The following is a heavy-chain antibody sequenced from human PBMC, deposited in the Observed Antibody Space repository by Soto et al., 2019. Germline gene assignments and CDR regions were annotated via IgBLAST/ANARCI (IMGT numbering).Heavy chain of an antibody. CDR2: INPDRGTT. CDR1: GYTFTAYY. Sequence: AASVKVSCKTSGYTFTAYYLHWVRQAPGQGLEWMGWINPDRGTTKFGQKFQGRVSMSTDTPINTAYLEMTGLTSDDTAVYFCATDPRYSTRWTYFQYYGMDVWGQGTAVTVSS. V-gene: IGHV1-2*02. J-gene: IGHJ6*02. CDR3: ATDPRYSTRWTYFQYYGMDV. D-gene: IGHD2-2*01.